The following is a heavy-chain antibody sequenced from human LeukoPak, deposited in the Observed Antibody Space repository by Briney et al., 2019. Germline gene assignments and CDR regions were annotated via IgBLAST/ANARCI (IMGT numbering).Heavy chain of an antibody. CDR3: AELGITMIGGV. D-gene: IGHD3-10*02. Sequence: GGSLRLSCAAPGFTFSSYEMNWVRQALGKGLGWVSYISSSGSTIYYADSVKGRFTISRDNAKNSLYLQMNSLRAEDTAVYYCAELGITMIGGVWGKGTTVTISS. CDR1: GFTFSSYE. J-gene: IGHJ6*04. CDR2: ISSSGSTI. V-gene: IGHV3-48*03.